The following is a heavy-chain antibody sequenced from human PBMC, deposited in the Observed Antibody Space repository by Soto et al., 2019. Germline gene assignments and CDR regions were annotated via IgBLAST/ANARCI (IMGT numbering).Heavy chain of an antibody. CDR1: GYSFTSYW. Sequence: GESLKISCKGCGYSFTSYWIGWVRQMPGKGLEWMGIIYPGDSDTRYSPSFQGQVTISADKSISTAYLQWSSLKASDTAMYYCARTYYDFWSGYPISYYYYYGMDVWGQGTTVTVSS. D-gene: IGHD3-3*01. J-gene: IGHJ6*02. CDR3: ARTYYDFWSGYPISYYYYYGMDV. CDR2: IYPGDSDT. V-gene: IGHV5-51*03.